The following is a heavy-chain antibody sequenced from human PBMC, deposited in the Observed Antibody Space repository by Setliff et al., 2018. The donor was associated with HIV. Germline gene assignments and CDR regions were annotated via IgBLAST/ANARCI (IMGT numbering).Heavy chain of an antibody. Sequence: ASVKVSCKASGYKFTGHHIQWMRRAPGQGLEWMGRINPNMGDTQYAQKFQGRIIMTRDTSINTVYMELSSLTSDDTALYYCARQDIPTGYYLFDYWGQGTQVTVSS. D-gene: IGHD3-9*01. V-gene: IGHV1-2*06. CDR3: ARQDIPTGYYLFDY. CDR2: INPNMGDT. CDR1: GYKFTGHH. J-gene: IGHJ4*02.